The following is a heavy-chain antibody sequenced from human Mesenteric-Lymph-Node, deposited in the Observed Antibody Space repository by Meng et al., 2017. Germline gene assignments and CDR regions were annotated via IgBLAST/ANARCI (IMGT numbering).Heavy chain of an antibody. CDR1: GYTFTSYY. CDR3: ARSPGVVVPAATQWGKFWSFDY. J-gene: IGHJ4*02. V-gene: IGHV1-46*01. D-gene: IGHD2-2*01. Sequence: ASVKVSCKASGYTFTSYYMHWVRQAPGQGLEWMGIINPSGGSTSYAQKFQGRVTMTRDTSTSTVYMELSSLRSEDTAVYYCARSPGVVVPAATQWGKFWSFDYWGQGTLVTVSS. CDR2: INPSGGST.